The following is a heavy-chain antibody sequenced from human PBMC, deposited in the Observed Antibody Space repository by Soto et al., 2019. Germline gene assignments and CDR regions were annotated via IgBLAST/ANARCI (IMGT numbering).Heavy chain of an antibody. CDR1: GGSFSGYY. Sequence: SENLSLTCAVYGGSFSGYYWSWIRQPPGKGLEWIGEINHRGSTNYNPSLKSRVTISVDTSKNPFSLKLSSVTAADTAVYYCSTLEMATITFDYCCQATLVTVSS. D-gene: IGHD5-12*01. J-gene: IGHJ4*02. V-gene: IGHV4-34*01. CDR3: STLEMATITFDY. CDR2: INHRGST.